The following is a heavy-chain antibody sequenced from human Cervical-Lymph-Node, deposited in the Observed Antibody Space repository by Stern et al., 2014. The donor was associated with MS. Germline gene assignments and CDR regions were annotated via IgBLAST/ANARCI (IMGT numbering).Heavy chain of an antibody. CDR3: ARVRSLASSDS. CDR1: GYTFTTYY. D-gene: IGHD6-13*01. J-gene: IGHJ4*02. Sequence: VQLLESGAEIRKPGASVKVSCEASGYTFTTYYIHWVRQAPGQGLEWVALFNPSGGKSTYAQRLQGRVTVTGDTSTSTVSLELTGLTSEDTVVYYGARVRSLASSDSWGQGTQVIVSS. CDR2: FNPSGGKS. V-gene: IGHV1-46*01.